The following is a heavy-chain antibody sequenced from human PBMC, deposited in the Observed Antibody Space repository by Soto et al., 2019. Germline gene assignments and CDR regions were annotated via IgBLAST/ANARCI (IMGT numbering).Heavy chain of an antibody. CDR1: GFTFINYA. Sequence: EVQLLESGGGLVQPGGSLRLSCAASGFTFINYAMSWVRQAPGKGLEWVSSISGAGGSTYYADSVKGRFTISRDNSKNTLYLQVTSLRADDTAVYYCAKGSGYDYTYYYHCYMDVWGKETTVTVS. D-gene: IGHD5-12*01. CDR2: ISGAGGST. CDR3: AKGSGYDYTYYYHCYMDV. J-gene: IGHJ6*03. V-gene: IGHV3-23*01.